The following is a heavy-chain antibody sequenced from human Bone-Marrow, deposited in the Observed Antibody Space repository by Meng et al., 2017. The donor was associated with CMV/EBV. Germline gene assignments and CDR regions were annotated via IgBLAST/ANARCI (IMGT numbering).Heavy chain of an antibody. V-gene: IGHV4-34*01. Sequence: SQTLSLTCAVYGGSLSGYYWSWSRQRPGKGREWDGEINHSGSTNYNPSLKSRVTISVDTSKNQCSLKLSSVTAADTAVYYFARSVPLVSSVWYSNCGQGTLVTVSS. J-gene: IGHJ4*02. CDR3: ARSVPLVSSVWYSN. CDR1: GGSLSGYY. CDR2: INHSGST. D-gene: IGHD6-19*01.